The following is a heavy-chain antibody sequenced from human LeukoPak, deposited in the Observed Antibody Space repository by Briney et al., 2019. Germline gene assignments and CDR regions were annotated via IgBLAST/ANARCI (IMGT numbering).Heavy chain of an antibody. CDR2: IYSGGST. D-gene: IGHD1-26*01. Sequence: GGSLRLSCAASGFTVSSNYMSWVRQAPGKALEWVSVIYSGGSTYYADSVKGRFTISRDNSKNTLYLQMNSLRAEDTAVYYCARDLVGATSGDPYYYYGMDVWGQGTTVTVSS. V-gene: IGHV3-53*01. CDR1: GFTVSSNY. CDR3: ARDLVGATSGDPYYYYGMDV. J-gene: IGHJ6*02.